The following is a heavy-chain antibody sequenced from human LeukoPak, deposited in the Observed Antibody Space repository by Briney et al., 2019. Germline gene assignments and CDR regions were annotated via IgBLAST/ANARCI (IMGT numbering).Heavy chain of an antibody. J-gene: IGHJ5*02. V-gene: IGHV3-21*01. Sequence: PGGSLRLSCAASGFTFSSYSMNWVRQAPGKGLEWVSSISSSSSYIYYADSVKGRFTISRDNAKNSLYLQMNSLRAEDTAVYYCAREEEGYSSSYNNWFDPWGQGTLVTVSS. CDR3: AREEEGYSSSYNNWFDP. CDR2: ISSSSSYI. CDR1: GFTFSSYS. D-gene: IGHD6-6*01.